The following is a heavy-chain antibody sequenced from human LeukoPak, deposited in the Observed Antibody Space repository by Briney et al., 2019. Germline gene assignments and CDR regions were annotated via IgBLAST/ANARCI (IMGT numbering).Heavy chain of an antibody. CDR1: GGSISSYY. V-gene: IGHV4-4*07. CDR3: ARDSREDIVVVPAVLVSNWFDP. J-gene: IGHJ5*02. CDR2: IYTSGST. Sequence: SETLSLTCTISGGSISSYYWSWIRQPAGKGLEWIGRIYTSGSTNYNPSLKSRVTMSVDTSKNQFSLKLSSVTAADTAVYYCARDSREDIVVVPAVLVSNWFDPWGQGTLVTVSS. D-gene: IGHD2-2*01.